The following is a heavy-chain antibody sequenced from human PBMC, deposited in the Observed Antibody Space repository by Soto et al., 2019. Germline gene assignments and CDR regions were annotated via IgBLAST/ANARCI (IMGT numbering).Heavy chain of an antibody. V-gene: IGHV4-4*07. CDR3: ARDPKAYSSSWYNWFDP. CDR2: IYTSGST. Sequence: QVQLQESGPGLVKPSETLSLTCTVSGGSISSYYWSWIRQPAGKGLEWIGRIYTSGSTNYNPSLKSRVTMSVDTSKNQFSLKLSSVTAADTAVYYCARDPKAYSSSWYNWFDPWGQGTLVTVSS. J-gene: IGHJ5*02. CDR1: GGSISSYY. D-gene: IGHD6-13*01.